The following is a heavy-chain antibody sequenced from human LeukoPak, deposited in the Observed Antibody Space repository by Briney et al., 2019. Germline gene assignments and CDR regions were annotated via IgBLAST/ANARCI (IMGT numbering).Heavy chain of an antibody. CDR2: ISSSGGNI. J-gene: IGHJ4*02. Sequence: GGSLRLSCVVSGFDLSDYYMSWIRQAPGEGLEWISYISSSGGNIYFADAVKGRFTMSRDNARGSLYLQMNSLRADGTAIYYCARRRDYFDYWGQGTLVTVSS. V-gene: IGHV3-11*01. CDR1: GFDLSDYY. CDR3: ARRRDYFDY.